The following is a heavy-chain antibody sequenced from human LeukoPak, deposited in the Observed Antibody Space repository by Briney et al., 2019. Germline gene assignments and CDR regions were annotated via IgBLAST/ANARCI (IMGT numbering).Heavy chain of an antibody. D-gene: IGHD6-13*01. J-gene: IGHJ4*02. Sequence: PSETLSLTCTVSGGSISSYYWSWIRQPAGKGLEWIGRIYTSGSTNYNPSLKSRVTMSVDTSKNQFSLKLSSVTAADTAVYYCARETYSSSWYESYFDYWGQGTLVTVSS. CDR3: ARETYSSSWYESYFDY. CDR2: IYTSGST. CDR1: GGSISSYY. V-gene: IGHV4-4*07.